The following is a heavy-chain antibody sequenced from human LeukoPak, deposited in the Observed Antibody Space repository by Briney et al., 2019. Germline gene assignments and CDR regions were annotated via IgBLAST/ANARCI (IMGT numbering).Heavy chain of an antibody. CDR3: ARGEITMIVVATSCYFDY. CDR1: GGSFSGYY. D-gene: IGHD3-22*01. CDR2: INHSGST. Sequence: TSETLSLTCAVYGGSFSGYYWSWIRQPPGKELEWIGEINHSGSTNYNPSLKSRVTISVDTSKNQFSLKLSSVTAADTAVYYCARGEITMIVVATSCYFDYWGQGTLVTVSS. V-gene: IGHV4-34*01. J-gene: IGHJ4*02.